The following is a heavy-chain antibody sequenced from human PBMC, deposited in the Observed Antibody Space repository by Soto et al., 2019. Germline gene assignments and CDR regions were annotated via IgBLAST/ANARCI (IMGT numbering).Heavy chain of an antibody. CDR1: GLTFGSRA. D-gene: IGHD3-10*01. CDR3: ARGSTDSYPGSRIFDF. J-gene: IGHJ4*02. Sequence: SLRLSCVASGLTFGSRAMTWVRQAPGEGLQWVSTITDTGGDAKYADSVRGRFVISRDNSKKTLYLRMTSLTAEDSAMYYCARGSTDSYPGSRIFDFWGRGTLVTVSS. V-gene: IGHV3-23*01. CDR2: ITDTGGDA.